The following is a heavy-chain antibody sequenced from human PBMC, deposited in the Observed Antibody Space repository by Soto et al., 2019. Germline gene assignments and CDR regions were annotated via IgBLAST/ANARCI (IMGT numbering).Heavy chain of an antibody. V-gene: IGHV4-31*03. D-gene: IGHD6-13*01. J-gene: IGHJ6*02. Sequence: SETLSLTCTVSGGSISSGGYYWSWIRQHPGKGLEWIGYIYYSGSTYYNPSLKGRVTISVDTSKNQFSLKLSSVTAADTAVYYCARDLAAAGTGHYYYYGMDVWGQGTTVTVSS. CDR3: ARDLAAAGTGHYYYYGMDV. CDR1: GGSISSGGYY. CDR2: IYYSGST.